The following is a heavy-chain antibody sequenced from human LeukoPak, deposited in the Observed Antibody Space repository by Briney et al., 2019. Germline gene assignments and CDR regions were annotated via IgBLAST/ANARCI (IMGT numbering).Heavy chain of an antibody. CDR3: ARDVDYLFDY. J-gene: IGHJ4*02. D-gene: IGHD4-11*01. V-gene: IGHV3-30-3*01. CDR2: ISYDGSNK. Sequence: GRSLRLSCAASGFTFSSYAMHWVRQAPGMGLEWVAVISYDGSNKYYADSVKGRFTISRDNSKNTLYLQMNSLRAEDTAVYYCARDVDYLFDYWGQGTLVTVSS. CDR1: GFTFSSYA.